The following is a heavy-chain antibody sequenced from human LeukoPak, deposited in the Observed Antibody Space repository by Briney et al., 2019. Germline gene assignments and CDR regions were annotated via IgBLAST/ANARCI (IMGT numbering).Heavy chain of an antibody. CDR2: IYYSGSST. Sequence: SDTLSLICTVSGGCMSGFFWTWMRQPPGRELAWVGAIYYSGSSTKYNPSLKSRDTIYVDTSKSQFSLNLNSATAADTAVYYCARTSRHFYGSGTNLTPWPAGMDVWGQGTTVTVSS. CDR1: GGCMSGFF. V-gene: IGHV4-59*07. J-gene: IGHJ6*02. D-gene: IGHD3-10*01. CDR3: ARTSRHFYGSGTNLTPWPAGMDV.